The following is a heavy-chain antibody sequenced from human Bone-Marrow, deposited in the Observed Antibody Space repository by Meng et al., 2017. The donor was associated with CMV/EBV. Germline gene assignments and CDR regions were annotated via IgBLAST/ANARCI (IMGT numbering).Heavy chain of an antibody. J-gene: IGHJ4*02. CDR3: ARMYYDFWCGYYETIYYFDY. CDR2: INPNSGGT. D-gene: IGHD3-3*01. V-gene: IGHV1-2*02. Sequence: ASVKVSCKASGYTFTGYYMHWVRQAPGQGLEWMGWINPNSGGTNYAQKFQGRVTMTRDTSISTAHMELSRLRSDDTAVYYCARMYYDFWCGYYETIYYFDYWDQGTLVTVSS. CDR1: GYTFTGYY.